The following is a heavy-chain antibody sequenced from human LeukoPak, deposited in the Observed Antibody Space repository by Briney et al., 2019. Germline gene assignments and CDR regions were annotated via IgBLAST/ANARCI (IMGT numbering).Heavy chain of an antibody. CDR1: GYIFTAYY. CDR2: IKPNNGDT. CDR3: ARGEPHLGY. V-gene: IGHV1-2*02. D-gene: IGHD1-26*01. Sequence: ASVKVSCKASGYIFTAYYIHWVRQAPGQGLEWMGWIKPNNGDTGHAQKFQGRVTMTTDKSSSTVYMDLSRLTFDDTAIYYCARGEPHLGYWGQGTLVTVFS. J-gene: IGHJ4*02.